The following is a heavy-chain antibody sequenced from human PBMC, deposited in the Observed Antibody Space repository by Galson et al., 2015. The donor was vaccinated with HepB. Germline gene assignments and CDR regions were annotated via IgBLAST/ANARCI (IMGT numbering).Heavy chain of an antibody. D-gene: IGHD6-13*01. Sequence: SVKVSCKASGYTFTSYAMHWVRQAPGQRLEWMGWINAGNGNTKYSQKFQGRVTITRDTSASTAYMELSSLRSEDTAVYYCARSTGVGRYSSSWYAAYYYYGMDVWGQGTTVTVSS. V-gene: IGHV1-3*01. CDR3: ARSTGVGRYSSSWYAAYYYYGMDV. CDR2: INAGNGNT. J-gene: IGHJ6*02. CDR1: GYTFTSYA.